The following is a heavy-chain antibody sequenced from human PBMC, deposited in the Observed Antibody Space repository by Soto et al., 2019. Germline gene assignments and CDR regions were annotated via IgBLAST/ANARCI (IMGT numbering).Heavy chain of an antibody. CDR2: IYYSGST. CDR3: ARLGWTYYYDSSGYPRPNYFDY. V-gene: IGHV4-39*01. Sequence: PSETLSLTCTVSGGSISSSSYYWGWIRQPPGKGLEWIGSIYYSGSTYYNPSLKSRVTISVDTSKNQFSLKLSSVTAADTAVYYCARLGWTYYYDSSGYPRPNYFDYWGQGTLVTAPQ. D-gene: IGHD3-22*01. J-gene: IGHJ4*02. CDR1: GGSISSSSYY.